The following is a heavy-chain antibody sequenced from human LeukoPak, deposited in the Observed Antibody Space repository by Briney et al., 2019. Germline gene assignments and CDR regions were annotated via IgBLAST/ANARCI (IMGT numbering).Heavy chain of an antibody. CDR2: ISGDGGST. Sequence: GGSLRLSCADSGFTFDDYAMHWVRHAPRGGVEWVCLISGDGGSTYYADSVKGRFTISRDNSKNSLYLQMNSLRTEDTALYYCAKLDLGGYYYRDAVDIWGQGTMVTVSS. D-gene: IGHD3-22*01. V-gene: IGHV3-43*02. CDR3: AKLDLGGYYYRDAVDI. J-gene: IGHJ3*02. CDR1: GFTFDDYA.